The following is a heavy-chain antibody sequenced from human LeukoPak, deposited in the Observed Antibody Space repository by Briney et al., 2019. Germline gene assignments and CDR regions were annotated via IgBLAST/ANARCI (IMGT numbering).Heavy chain of an antibody. CDR3: AASRGVTVLFIDY. J-gene: IGHJ4*02. V-gene: IGHV1-2*02. CDR1: GYTFTGYY. Sequence: GASVKVSCKASGYTFTGYYMHWVRQAPGQGLEWMGWINPNSGGTNYAQKFQGRVTMTRDTSISTAYMELSRLRSDDTAVYYCAASRGVTVLFIDYWGQGTLVTVSS. D-gene: IGHD3-10*01. CDR2: INPNSGGT.